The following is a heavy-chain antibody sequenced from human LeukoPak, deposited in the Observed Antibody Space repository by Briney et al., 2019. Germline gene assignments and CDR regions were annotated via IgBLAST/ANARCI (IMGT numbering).Heavy chain of an antibody. CDR2: ISSSGGNT. D-gene: IGHD1-26*01. CDR3: ARWGLWPYNWFDP. J-gene: IGHJ5*02. V-gene: IGHV3-21*01. CDR1: GFIFDSYG. Sequence: GGSLRLSCAASGFIFDSYGMNWVRQAPGKGREWVSSISSSGGNTYYPDSMKGRFTISRDNAKNSLYLQMNSLRAEDTAVYYCARWGLWPYNWFDPWGQGTLVTVSS.